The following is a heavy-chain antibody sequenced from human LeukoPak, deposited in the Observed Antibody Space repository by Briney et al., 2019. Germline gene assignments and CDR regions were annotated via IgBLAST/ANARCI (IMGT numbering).Heavy chain of an antibody. J-gene: IGHJ2*01. Sequence: GGSLRLSGAASGFTFSDHFMDWVRQAPGKGLEWVGRTRNKANSYTTEYAASVKGRFTISRDDSKKSLYLQMNSLKTEDTAVYYCARESGGGVLGYFDLWGRGTLVSVSS. V-gene: IGHV3-72*01. CDR1: GFTFSDHF. CDR3: ARESGGGVLGYFDL. CDR2: TRNKANSYTT. D-gene: IGHD3-10*01.